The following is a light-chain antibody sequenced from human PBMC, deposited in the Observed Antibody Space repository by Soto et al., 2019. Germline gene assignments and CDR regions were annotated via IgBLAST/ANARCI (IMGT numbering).Light chain of an antibody. CDR3: MQALQTPWT. J-gene: IGKJ1*01. CDR1: QSLLHSNGYNY. CDR2: LAS. V-gene: IGKV2-28*01. Sequence: MTQSPSSLSASVGDRITISCRASQSLLHSNGYNYLDWYLQKPGQSPQLLMYLASNRASGVPDRFSGSGSGTDFTLKISRVEADDVGVYFCMQALQTPWTFGQGTKVDIK.